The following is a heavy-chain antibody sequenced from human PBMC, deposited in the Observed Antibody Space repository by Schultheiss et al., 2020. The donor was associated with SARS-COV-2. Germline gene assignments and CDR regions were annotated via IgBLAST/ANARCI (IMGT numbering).Heavy chain of an antibody. CDR2: IYHSGST. V-gene: IGHV4-39*07. CDR3: ARVNDYSNYPDLYGMDV. D-gene: IGHD4-11*01. CDR1: GGSISSSSYY. J-gene: IGHJ6*02. Sequence: SQTLSLTCTVSGGSISSSSYYWGWIRQPPGKGLEWIGSIYHSGSTNYNPSLKSRVTISVDTSKNQFSLKLSSVTAADTAVYYCARVNDYSNYPDLYGMDVWGQGTTVTVSS.